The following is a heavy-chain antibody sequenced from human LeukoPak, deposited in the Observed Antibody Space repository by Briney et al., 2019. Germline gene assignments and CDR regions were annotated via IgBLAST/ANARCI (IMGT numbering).Heavy chain of an antibody. CDR2: ISYDGSNK. CDR1: GFTFSSYA. J-gene: IGHJ5*02. V-gene: IGHV3-30*04. D-gene: IGHD5-18*01. Sequence: GGSLRLSCAASGFTFSSYAMHWVRQAPGKGLEWVAVISYDGSNKYYADSVKGRFTISRDNSKNTLYLQMNSLRAEDTAVYYCARRGGGYSYGYWLDPWGQGTLVTVSS. CDR3: ARRGGGYSYGYWLDP.